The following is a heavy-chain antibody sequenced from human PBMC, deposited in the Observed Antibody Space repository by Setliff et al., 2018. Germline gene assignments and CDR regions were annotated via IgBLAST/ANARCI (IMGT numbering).Heavy chain of an antibody. J-gene: IGHJ3*02. CDR3: ARDSPTVVTHIRAFDI. CDR1: GYTFTSYG. D-gene: IGHD4-17*01. Sequence: ASVKVSCKSSGYTFTSYGVSWVRQAPGQGLEWMGWVNPYNGDTKNAQKLQGRVTMTTDTSTSTAYMELRSLRSDDTAVYYCARDSPTVVTHIRAFDIWGQGTMVTVSS. V-gene: IGHV1-18*01. CDR2: VNPYNGDT.